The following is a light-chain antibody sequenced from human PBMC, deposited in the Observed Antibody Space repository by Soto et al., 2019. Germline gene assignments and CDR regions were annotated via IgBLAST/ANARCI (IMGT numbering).Light chain of an antibody. CDR2: ASF. Sequence: DIQMTQSPSSLSASVGDRVTISCRASQSISNYLNWYQQKPGKAPKLLIYASFTLQSGVPSRFXGSGXGXXXTLXIXSLQPEDFGTYYCQQTYSSPETFGQGTKVEI. CDR3: QQTYSSPET. CDR1: QSISNY. J-gene: IGKJ1*01. V-gene: IGKV1-39*01.